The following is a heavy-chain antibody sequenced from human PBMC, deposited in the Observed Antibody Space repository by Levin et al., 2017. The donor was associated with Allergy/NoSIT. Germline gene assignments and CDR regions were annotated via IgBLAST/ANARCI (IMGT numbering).Heavy chain of an antibody. Sequence: RPSETLSLTCAVSGGSISSGGYSWSWIRQPPGKGLEWIGTIYLSGSTNDNPSLKSRVTMSVDRSKNQFSLKLSYVTAADTAVYYCARVAGYSYGYYFDYWGPGTLVTVSS. CDR3: ARVAGYSYGYYFDY. V-gene: IGHV4-30-2*01. CDR2: IYLSGST. J-gene: IGHJ4*02. CDR1: GGSISSGGYS. D-gene: IGHD5-18*01.